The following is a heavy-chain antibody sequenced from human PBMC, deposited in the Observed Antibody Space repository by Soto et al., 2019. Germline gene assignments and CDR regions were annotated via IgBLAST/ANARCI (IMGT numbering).Heavy chain of an antibody. CDR3: ARGTLALRFLEWDLDWFDP. CDR1: GGSISSGDYY. Sequence: SETLSLTCTVSGGSISSGDYYWSWIRQPPGKGLEWIGYIYYSGSTYYNPSLKSRVTISVDTSKNQFSLKLSSVTAADTAVYYCARGTLALRFLEWDLDWFDPWGQGTLVTVSS. CDR2: IYYSGST. D-gene: IGHD3-3*01. V-gene: IGHV4-30-4*01. J-gene: IGHJ5*02.